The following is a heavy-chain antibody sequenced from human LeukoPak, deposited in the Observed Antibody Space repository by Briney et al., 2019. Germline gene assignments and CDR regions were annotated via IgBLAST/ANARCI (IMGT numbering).Heavy chain of an antibody. D-gene: IGHD5-18*01. Sequence: SETLSLTCAVYGYSITSGYYWGWIRQPPGKGLEWIGSIYHSGSTYYNSSLRSRVTISVDTSKNQFSLKLSSVTAADTAVYYCARTHMDTALVRIKWFDPWGQGTLVTVSS. J-gene: IGHJ5*02. CDR2: IYHSGST. CDR1: GYSITSGYY. CDR3: ARTHMDTALVRIKWFDP. V-gene: IGHV4-38-2*01.